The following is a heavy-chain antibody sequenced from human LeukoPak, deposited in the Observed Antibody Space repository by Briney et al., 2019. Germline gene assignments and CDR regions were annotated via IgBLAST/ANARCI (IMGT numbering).Heavy chain of an antibody. CDR1: GGSISSSNW. D-gene: IGHD3-10*01. J-gene: IGHJ5*02. CDR3: AREASTSMGFGEGLFDP. V-gene: IGHV4-4*02. CDR2: NYHSGST. Sequence: SENLSLNCAVSGGSISSSNWWRRARRHPGKGLEWIGENYHSGSTNYNPYLKSRVTISVDKSKNQFSLKLSSVTAADTAVYYCAREASTSMGFGEGLFDPCGQGTLFTVSS.